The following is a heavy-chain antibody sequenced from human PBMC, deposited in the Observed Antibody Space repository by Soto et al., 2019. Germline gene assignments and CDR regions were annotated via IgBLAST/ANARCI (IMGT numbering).Heavy chain of an antibody. CDR2: IHYSGST. D-gene: IGHD6-6*01. CDR3: ARLQLYSSSSFGFDP. Sequence: SETLSLTCTVSGGSIGSSSSYWGWIRQPPGKGLEWIGSIHYSGSTYYNPSLKTRVTISVDTSKNQFFLKLSSVTAADTAVYYCARLQLYSSSSFGFDPWGQGTLVTVSS. V-gene: IGHV4-39*07. CDR1: GGSIGSSSSY. J-gene: IGHJ5*02.